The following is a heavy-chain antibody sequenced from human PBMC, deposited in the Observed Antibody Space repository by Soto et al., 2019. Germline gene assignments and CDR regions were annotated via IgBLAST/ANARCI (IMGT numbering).Heavy chain of an antibody. CDR1: GDSINNYY. CDR2: IYDSGST. CDR3: ARGTKYYYQGMDV. V-gene: IGHV4-59*01. J-gene: IGHJ6*02. Sequence: PSETLSLTCTVSGDSINNYYWTWIRQPPGKGLEWIGYIYDSGSTSYNPSLKSRLTISVDTSKNQFSLKLKSVTAADTAVYYCARGTKYYYQGMDVWSQGTTVTVSS.